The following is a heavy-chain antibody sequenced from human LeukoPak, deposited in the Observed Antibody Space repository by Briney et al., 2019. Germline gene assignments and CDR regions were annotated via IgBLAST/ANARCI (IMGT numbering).Heavy chain of an antibody. V-gene: IGHV3-48*04. CDR3: ARAPTFSGWFDY. D-gene: IGHD6-19*01. CDR2: ISSSSSTI. CDR1: GFIFGSYG. J-gene: IGHJ4*02. Sequence: GGSLRLSCAASGFIFGSYGMNWVRQAPGQGLEWVSYISSSSSTIYYADSVKGRFTISRDNAENSLYLQMNSLRVEDTAVYYCARAPTFSGWFDYWGQGTLVTVSS.